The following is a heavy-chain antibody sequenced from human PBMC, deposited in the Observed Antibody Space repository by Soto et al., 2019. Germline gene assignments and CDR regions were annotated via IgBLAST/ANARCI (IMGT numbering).Heavy chain of an antibody. CDR3: ARVPGP. Sequence: PSETLSLTCTVSGGSVSGGSYYWNWIRQPPGKGLEWIGYIYFSGSTYYNPSLKSRVTISVDRSKNQFSLKLSSVTAADTAVYYCARVPGPWGQGTLVTVSS. D-gene: IGHD7-27*01. CDR1: GGSVSGGSYY. CDR2: IYFSGST. V-gene: IGHV4-61*01. J-gene: IGHJ5*02.